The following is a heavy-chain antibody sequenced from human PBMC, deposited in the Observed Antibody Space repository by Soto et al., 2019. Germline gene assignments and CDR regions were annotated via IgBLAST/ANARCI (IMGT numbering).Heavy chain of an antibody. V-gene: IGHV3-30*18. CDR3: AKDTYYHDSSGYYVFDC. J-gene: IGHJ4*02. CDR1: GFTFNSYV. Sequence: GGSLRLSCAAPGFTFNSYVIKWVTQAPGKGLEWVAGVSYDGSKEYYTESVRGRFTISRDNSRNTLDLQMNSLRAEDTAVYYCAKDTYYHDSSGYYVFDCWGQGP. CDR2: VSYDGSKE. D-gene: IGHD3-22*01.